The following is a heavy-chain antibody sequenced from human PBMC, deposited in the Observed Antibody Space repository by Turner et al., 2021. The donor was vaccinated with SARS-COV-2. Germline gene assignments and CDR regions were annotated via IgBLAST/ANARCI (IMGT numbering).Heavy chain of an antibody. CDR1: GGSINSGGYF. CDR2: VYSSGSA. CDR3: AREGDLNGAPDY. D-gene: IGHD3-16*01. V-gene: IGHV4-31*03. J-gene: IGHJ4*02. Sequence: QVQLQESGPGLVKPSQTLSLTCTVSGGSINSGGYFWTWICQYPGKALEWIGYVYSSGSANYNPSLKSRVTISVDTSRNQFSLRVKSVTAADTAVYYCAREGDLNGAPDYWGQGILVSVSS.